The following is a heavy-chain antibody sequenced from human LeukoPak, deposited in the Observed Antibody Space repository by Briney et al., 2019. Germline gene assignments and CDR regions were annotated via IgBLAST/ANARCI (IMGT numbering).Heavy chain of an antibody. CDR3: ARVVRDSSGYVPHYFDY. CDR1: GGTFISYA. V-gene: IGHV1-69*05. J-gene: IGHJ4*02. CDR2: IIPIFGTA. D-gene: IGHD3-22*01. Sequence: SVKVSCKASGGTFISYAISWGRQAPGQGLEWMGGIIPIFGTANYAQKFQGRVTITTDESTSTAYMELSSLRSEDTAVYYCARVVRDSSGYVPHYFDYWGQGTLVTVSS.